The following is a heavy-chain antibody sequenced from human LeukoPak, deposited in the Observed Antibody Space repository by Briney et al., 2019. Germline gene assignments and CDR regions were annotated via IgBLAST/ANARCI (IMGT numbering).Heavy chain of an antibody. D-gene: IGHD2-15*01. CDR3: ARPYIANRDWLDP. CDR1: GYTFTTYA. V-gene: IGHV1-3*01. Sequence: GASVRVSCKTSGYTFTTYAMHWVRQAPGHGLEYMGWINAANGHTKYSQKFRGRVTFTTDTSASTAYMDLSSLTSEDTAVYYCARPYIANRDWLDPWGQGTLVTVSS. J-gene: IGHJ5*02. CDR2: INAANGHT.